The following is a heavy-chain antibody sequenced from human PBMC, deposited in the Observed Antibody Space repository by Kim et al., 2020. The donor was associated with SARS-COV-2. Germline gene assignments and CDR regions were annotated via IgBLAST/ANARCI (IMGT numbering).Heavy chain of an antibody. CDR3: ARDKLTSPIGGYYYYYMDV. D-gene: IGHD3-10*01. Sequence: GRFTISRDNSKNTLYLQMTSLRAEDTAVYYCARDKLTSPIGGYYYYYMDVWGKGTTVTVSS. V-gene: IGHV3-30*01. J-gene: IGHJ6*03.